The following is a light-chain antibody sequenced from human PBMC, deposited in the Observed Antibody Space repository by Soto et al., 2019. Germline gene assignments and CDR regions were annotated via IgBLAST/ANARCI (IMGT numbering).Light chain of an antibody. CDR1: QSVSGSS. CDR3: QQRGSLPLT. J-gene: IGKJ2*01. Sequence: EIVLTQSPGTLSLSPGERATLSCRASQSVSGSSLAWYQHKPGQAPRLLIYDASSRATGIPARFSGSGSGTDFTLTISRLEPEDFGMYYCQQRGSLPLTFGQGTELEIK. V-gene: IGKV3-20*01. CDR2: DAS.